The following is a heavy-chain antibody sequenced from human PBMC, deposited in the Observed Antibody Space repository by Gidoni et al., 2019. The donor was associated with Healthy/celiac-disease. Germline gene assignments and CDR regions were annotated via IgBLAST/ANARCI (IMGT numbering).Heavy chain of an antibody. D-gene: IGHD3-22*01. J-gene: IGHJ4*02. CDR2: ISWDGGST. V-gene: IGHV3-43*01. CDR1: GFTFDDYT. Sequence: EVQLVESGGVVVQPGGSLRLSCAASGFTFDDYTMHWVRQAPGKGLEWVSLISWDGGSTYYADSVKGRFTISRDNSKNSLYLQMNSLRTEDTALYYCAKDKTRPYDSSGYSPFFDYWGQGTLVTVSS. CDR3: AKDKTRPYDSSGYSPFFDY.